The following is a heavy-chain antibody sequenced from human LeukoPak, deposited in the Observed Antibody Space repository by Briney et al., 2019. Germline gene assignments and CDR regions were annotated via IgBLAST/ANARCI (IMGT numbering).Heavy chain of an antibody. Sequence: PSETLSLTCAVYGGSFSGYYWSWIRQPPGKGLEWIGEINHSGSTNYNPSLKSRVTISVDTSKNQFSLKLSSVTAADTTVYNCARGSYDYVWGSYRYGGACFDYWGQGTLVTVSS. CDR2: INHSGST. D-gene: IGHD3-16*02. V-gene: IGHV4-34*01. CDR1: GGSFSGYY. CDR3: ARGSYDYVWGSYRYGGACFDY. J-gene: IGHJ4*02.